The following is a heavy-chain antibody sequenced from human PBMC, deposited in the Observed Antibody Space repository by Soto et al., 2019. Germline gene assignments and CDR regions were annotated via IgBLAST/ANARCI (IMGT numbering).Heavy chain of an antibody. V-gene: IGHV4-31*03. CDR2: IYYSGTT. Sequence: QVQLQESGPGLVKPSQTLSLTCTVSGGSISSGGYYWNWIRQHPGKGLEWLGSIYYSGTTYYNPSLKSRVTISVDTSKNQFSLKLSSVTAADTAVYYCARAVGLRGYNWNYGFLQYYFDYWGQGTLVTVSS. CDR3: ARAVGLRGYNWNYGFLQYYFDY. CDR1: GGSISSGGYY. D-gene: IGHD1-7*01. J-gene: IGHJ4*02.